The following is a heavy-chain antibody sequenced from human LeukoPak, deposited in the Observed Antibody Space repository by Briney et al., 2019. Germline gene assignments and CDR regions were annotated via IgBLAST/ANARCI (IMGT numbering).Heavy chain of an antibody. Sequence: PSQTLSLTCTLSGGSISSGSYYCRWIRQPAGKGLEWIWRIYTSGSTNYNPALKSRLTISVDTSKNQFSLKLSSVTAADTAVYYCAAGEYYYDSSGYPPMDVWGKGTTVTVSS. CDR1: GGSISSGSYY. D-gene: IGHD3-22*01. CDR3: AAGEYYYDSSGYPPMDV. V-gene: IGHV4-61*02. J-gene: IGHJ6*04. CDR2: IYTSGST.